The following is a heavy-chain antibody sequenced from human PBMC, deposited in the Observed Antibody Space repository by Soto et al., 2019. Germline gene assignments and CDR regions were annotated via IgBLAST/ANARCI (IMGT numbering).Heavy chain of an antibody. CDR1: GFTFSSSA. CDR3: AAYDRSGPDAFDI. Sequence: QVQLVQSGPEVRKPGASVKVSCKASGFTFSSSAVQWVRQARGQRLEWIGWIVVGNGDTNYAQKFQERVTITRDMSTSTASMQLRSLRSEDTAVYYCAAYDRSGPDAFDIWGQGTMVTVAS. J-gene: IGHJ3*02. V-gene: IGHV1-58*01. D-gene: IGHD3-22*01. CDR2: IVVGNGDT.